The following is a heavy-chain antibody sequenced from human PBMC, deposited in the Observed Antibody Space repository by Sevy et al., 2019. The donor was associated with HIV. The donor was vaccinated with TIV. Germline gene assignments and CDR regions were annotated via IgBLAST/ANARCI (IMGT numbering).Heavy chain of an antibody. CDR2: IRYDESNK. V-gene: IGHV3-33*01. D-gene: IGHD5-18*01. J-gene: IGHJ6*02. CDR1: GFSFSSYD. Sequence: GGSLRLSCAASGFSFSSYDMHWVRQAPGMGLEWVAVIRYDESNKQYGDSVKGRFTISRDSSKNALYLQMSSLRAEDTAVYYCAREKVDTSMIFVEYYGMDVWGQGTTVTVSS. CDR3: AREKVDTSMIFVEYYGMDV.